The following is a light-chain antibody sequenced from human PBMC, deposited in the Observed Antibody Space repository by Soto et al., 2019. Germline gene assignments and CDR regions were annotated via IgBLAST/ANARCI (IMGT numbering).Light chain of an antibody. CDR2: GAS. V-gene: IGKV3-20*01. J-gene: IGKJ1*01. CDR3: QQYGGSTRT. Sequence: MLYQSPGTLSLYQGERATLSCRASQSVTTQLAWYQQKPGQAPRLIIHGASSRATGVPDRITGSGSGTDFTLSISRLEPEDFAVYYCQQYGGSTRTFGQGTKVDIK. CDR1: QSVTTQ.